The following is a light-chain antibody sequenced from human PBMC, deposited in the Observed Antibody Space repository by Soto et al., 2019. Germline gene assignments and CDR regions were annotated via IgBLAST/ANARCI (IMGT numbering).Light chain of an antibody. CDR1: QTVHTN. V-gene: IGKV3-15*01. Sequence: EIVMTQSPATLSVSPGERATLSCRASQTVHTNLAWFQQKPGQAPKLLIYGASTRDTGVPARFTGSGSGTEFTLTISSLQSEDFAVYFCQQYNNWPPWTFGQGTKVDI. CDR3: QQYNNWPPWT. J-gene: IGKJ1*01. CDR2: GAS.